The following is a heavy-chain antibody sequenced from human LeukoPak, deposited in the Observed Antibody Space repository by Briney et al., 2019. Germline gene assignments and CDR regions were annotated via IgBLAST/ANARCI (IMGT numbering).Heavy chain of an antibody. D-gene: IGHD5-24*01. CDR3: AKGPKLGDGFHCDY. Sequence: GGSLRLSCVASGFIFDNYALSWVRQAPGKGLEWVSGISGSADNTYYADSVKGRFTISRDISKNTVYLQMNNLRVDDTAVYYCAKGPKLGDGFHCDYWGQGTLVTVSS. CDR1: GFIFDNYA. J-gene: IGHJ4*02. V-gene: IGHV3-23*01. CDR2: ISGSADNT.